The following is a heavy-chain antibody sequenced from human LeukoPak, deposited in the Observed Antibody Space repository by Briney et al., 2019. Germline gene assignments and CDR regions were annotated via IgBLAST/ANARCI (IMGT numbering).Heavy chain of an antibody. V-gene: IGHV4-39*07. D-gene: IGHD4-17*01. CDR3: ARSSTTVTNVGYFDY. Sequence: SETLSLTCTVSGGSISSSSYYWGWIRQPPGKGLEWIGSIYYSGNTYYNPSLKSRVTISVDTSKNQFSLKLSSVTAADTAVYYCARSSTTVTNVGYFDYWGQGTLVTVSS. CDR1: GGSISSSSYY. J-gene: IGHJ4*02. CDR2: IYYSGNT.